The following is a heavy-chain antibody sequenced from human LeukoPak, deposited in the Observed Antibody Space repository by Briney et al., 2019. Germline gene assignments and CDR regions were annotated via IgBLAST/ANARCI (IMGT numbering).Heavy chain of an antibody. D-gene: IGHD3-10*01. CDR3: ARGRAGTQSWVEFDL. J-gene: IGHJ5*02. CDR2: IYGGGGT. V-gene: IGHV3-66*02. Sequence: PGGSLRLTCAASGFTVSGTYMDWVRQAPGKGLEWVSVIYGGGGTVYADSVKGRFTISRDNSKNMVYLQMNSLRTEDSAVYYCARGRAGTQSWVEFDLWGQGTLVTVSS. CDR1: GFTVSGTY.